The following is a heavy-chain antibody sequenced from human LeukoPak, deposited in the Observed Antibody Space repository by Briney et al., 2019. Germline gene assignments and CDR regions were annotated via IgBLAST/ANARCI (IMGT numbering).Heavy chain of an antibody. J-gene: IGHJ4*02. Sequence: PGGSLRLSCAASGFTFSSYLMHWVRQAPGKGLEWVAVISHDGSDRYYGDSVKGRFTISRDISKNTLYLQMNSLRAEDTAVYYCARERGQWLAHYYFDYWGQGTLVTVSS. CDR1: GFTFSSYL. CDR3: ARERGQWLAHYYFDY. D-gene: IGHD6-19*01. CDR2: ISHDGSDR. V-gene: IGHV3-30*04.